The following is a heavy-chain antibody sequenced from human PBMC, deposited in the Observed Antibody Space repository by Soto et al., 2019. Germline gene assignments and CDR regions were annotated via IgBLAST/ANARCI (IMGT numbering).Heavy chain of an antibody. CDR2: ISSNGGST. J-gene: IGHJ4*02. D-gene: IGHD6-19*01. Sequence: GGSLRLSCSASGFTFSSYAMHWVRQAPGKGLEYVSAISSNGGSTYYADSVKGRFTISRDNAKNTLYLQMNSLRAEDTAVYYCARVRVAGPAYHYFDYWGQGTLVTVSS. CDR3: ARVRVAGPAYHYFDY. V-gene: IGHV3-64*04. CDR1: GFTFSSYA.